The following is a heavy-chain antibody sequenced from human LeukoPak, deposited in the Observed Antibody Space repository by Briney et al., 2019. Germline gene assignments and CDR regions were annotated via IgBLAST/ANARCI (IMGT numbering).Heavy chain of an antibody. CDR3: ARELNYDSSGYYFDY. Sequence: ASVKVSCKASGYTFTVYFMHWVRPAPGQGLDWMGWINPNSGGTNYAQKFQGRVTMTRDTSISTAYMELSRLRSDDTAVYYCARELNYDSSGYYFDYWGQGTLVTVSS. V-gene: IGHV1-2*02. J-gene: IGHJ4*02. CDR1: GYTFTVYF. D-gene: IGHD3-22*01. CDR2: INPNSGGT.